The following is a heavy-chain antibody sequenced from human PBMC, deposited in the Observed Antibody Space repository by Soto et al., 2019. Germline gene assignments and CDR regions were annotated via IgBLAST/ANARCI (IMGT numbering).Heavy chain of an antibody. Sequence: VRLVESGGGLVQPGGSLRLSCAASGFTFSSSEMYWVSQAPGKGLEWVSYIHPGGQIIFYADSVKGRFTISRDNAKNSVYLQMHNLRAEDTAVYYCARRGSSWGKGTMVTVSS. CDR2: IHPGGQII. V-gene: IGHV3-48*03. J-gene: IGHJ3*01. CDR3: ARRGSS. CDR1: GFTFSSSE. D-gene: IGHD2-2*01.